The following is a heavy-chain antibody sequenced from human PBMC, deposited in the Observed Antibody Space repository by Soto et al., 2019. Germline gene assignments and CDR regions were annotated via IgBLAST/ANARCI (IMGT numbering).Heavy chain of an antibody. V-gene: IGHV1-69*04. D-gene: IGHD6-6*01. CDR2: IIPILGIA. J-gene: IGHJ4*02. Sequence: QVQLGHSGAEVKKPGSSVKVSCKASGGTFSSYTISWVRQAPGQGLEWMGRIIPILGIANYAQKFQGRVTITPDKSTRTAYMELSSLRSEDTAVYYCAREGQLVHQSDYWGQGTLVTVSS. CDR1: GGTFSSYT. CDR3: AREGQLVHQSDY.